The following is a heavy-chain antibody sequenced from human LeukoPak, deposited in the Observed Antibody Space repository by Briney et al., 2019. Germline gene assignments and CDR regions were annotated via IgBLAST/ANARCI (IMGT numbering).Heavy chain of an antibody. J-gene: IGHJ3*02. Sequence: GGSLRLSCAASGFTFSSYGMHWVRQAPGKGLEWVAVIWYDGSNKYYADSVKGRFTISRDNSKNTLYLQMNSLRAEDTAVYYCARDLPHCGGDCYGAFDIWGQGTMVTVSS. V-gene: IGHV3-30*19. CDR2: IWYDGSNK. D-gene: IGHD2-21*02. CDR3: ARDLPHCGGDCYGAFDI. CDR1: GFTFSSYG.